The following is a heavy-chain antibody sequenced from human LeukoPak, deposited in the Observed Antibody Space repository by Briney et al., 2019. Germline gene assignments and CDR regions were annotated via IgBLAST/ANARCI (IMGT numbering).Heavy chain of an antibody. CDR3: STDLIAF. J-gene: IGHJ4*02. CDR1: GFNFSNAW. Sequence: GGSLRLSCAASGFNFSNAWMSWVRQAPGKGLEWLGRIRRTSDGGTTEYAAPVKGRFTMSRDDSKNMVYLQVNSLKSEDTAVFYCSTDLIAFWGQGTLVTVSS. V-gene: IGHV3-15*01. CDR2: IRRTSDGGTT.